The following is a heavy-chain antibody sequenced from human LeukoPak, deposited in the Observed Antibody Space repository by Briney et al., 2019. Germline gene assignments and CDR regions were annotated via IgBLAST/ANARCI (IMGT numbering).Heavy chain of an antibody. CDR2: INAGNGNT. Sequence: ASVKVSCKASGYTFTSYAMHWVRQAPGQRLEWMGWINAGNGNTKYSQKFQGRVTITRDTSASTAYMELSSLRSEDTAVYYCARDRSVEMATKQGYWGQGTLVTVSS. V-gene: IGHV1-3*01. J-gene: IGHJ4*02. CDR1: GYTFTSYA. D-gene: IGHD5-24*01. CDR3: ARDRSVEMATKQGY.